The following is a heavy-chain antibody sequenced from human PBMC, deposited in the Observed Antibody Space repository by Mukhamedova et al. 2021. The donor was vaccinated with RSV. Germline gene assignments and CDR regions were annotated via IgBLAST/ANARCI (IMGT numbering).Heavy chain of an antibody. V-gene: IGHV3-30*04. CDR1: SSYA. Sequence: SSYAMHWVRQAPGKGLEWVAVISYDGSNKYYADSVKGRFTISRDNSKNTLYLQMNSLGAEDTAVYYCARDSHAFDIWGQGTMVTV. J-gene: IGHJ3*02. CDR3: ARDSHAFDI. CDR2: ISYDGSNK.